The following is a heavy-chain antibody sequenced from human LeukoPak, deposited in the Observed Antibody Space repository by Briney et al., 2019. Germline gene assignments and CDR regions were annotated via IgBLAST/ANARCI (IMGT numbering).Heavy chain of an antibody. D-gene: IGHD3-10*01. CDR3: ARALIYGSGSKEYYYYYMDV. J-gene: IGHJ6*03. Sequence: SETLSLTCTVSGGSISSYYWSWIRQPAGKGLEWIGRIYTSGSTNYNPPLKSRVTISVDKSKNQFSLKLSSVTAADTAVYYCARALIYGSGSKEYYYYYMDVWGKGTTVTVSS. CDR2: IYTSGST. CDR1: GGSISSYY. V-gene: IGHV4-4*07.